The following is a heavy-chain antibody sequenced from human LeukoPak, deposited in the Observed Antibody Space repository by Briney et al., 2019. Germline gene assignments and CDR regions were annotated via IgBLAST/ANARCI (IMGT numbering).Heavy chain of an antibody. Sequence: PGGSLRLSCSASGFPFSSYAMHWVRQAPGKGLEWVSYISWSSNTMDYADSVQGRFTISRDNAKNSLYLQMNSLRDEDTAVYYCTRDLVEYVSGRYHYHGMDVWGQGTTVTVSS. CDR2: ISWSSNTM. J-gene: IGHJ6*02. CDR1: GFPFSSYA. V-gene: IGHV3-48*02. D-gene: IGHD3-10*01. CDR3: TRDLVEYVSGRYHYHGMDV.